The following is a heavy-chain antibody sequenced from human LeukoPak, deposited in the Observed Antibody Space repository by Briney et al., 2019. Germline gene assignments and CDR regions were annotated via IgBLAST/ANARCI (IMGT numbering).Heavy chain of an antibody. D-gene: IGHD6-19*01. CDR2: ISDSGGST. CDR3: AKGEQWLVHTDY. V-gene: IGHV3-23*01. Sequence: PGGSLRLSCAASGFTFSSYAMSWVRQVPGKGLEWVSVISDSGGSTYYADSVKGRFTISRDNSKNTLYLQMNSLRAEDTAVYYCAKGEQWLVHTDYWGQGTLVTVSS. J-gene: IGHJ4*02. CDR1: GFTFSSYA.